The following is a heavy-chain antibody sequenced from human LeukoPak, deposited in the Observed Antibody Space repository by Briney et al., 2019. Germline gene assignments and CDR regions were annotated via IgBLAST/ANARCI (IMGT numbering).Heavy chain of an antibody. V-gene: IGHV3-15*01. CDR2: IKSKNDGGTT. CDR1: GFTFSNAW. Sequence: GGSLRLSCAASGFTFSNAWMSWVRQAPGKGLEWVGRIKSKNDGGTTDYAAPVKGRFTISRDVSKNTLYLQMNSLKTEDTAVYYCTTEYYDILTGYFPIDYWGQGTLVTVSS. J-gene: IGHJ4*02. CDR3: TTEYYDILTGYFPIDY. D-gene: IGHD3-9*01.